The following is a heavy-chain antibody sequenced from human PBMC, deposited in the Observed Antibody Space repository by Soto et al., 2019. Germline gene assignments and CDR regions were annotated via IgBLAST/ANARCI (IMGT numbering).Heavy chain of an antibody. V-gene: IGHV4-34*01. Sequence: KPSETLSLTCAVYGGSFSGYYWSWIRQPPGKGLEWIGEINHSGSTNYNPSLKSRVTISVDTSKNQFSLKLSSVTAADTAVYYCAPLPIAAATPKIRYYYYGMDVWGQGTTVTGSS. D-gene: IGHD6-13*01. CDR1: GGSFSGYY. CDR3: APLPIAAATPKIRYYYYGMDV. CDR2: INHSGST. J-gene: IGHJ6*02.